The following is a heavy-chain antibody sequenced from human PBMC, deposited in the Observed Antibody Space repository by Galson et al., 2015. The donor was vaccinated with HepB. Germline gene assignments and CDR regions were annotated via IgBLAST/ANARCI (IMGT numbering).Heavy chain of an antibody. Sequence: SLRLSCAASGFTFSSHAMSWVRQAPGKGLEWVSAISGSGGRTYYADSVKGRFTISRDNSKNTLYLQMNSLRAEDTAVYYCAKDASGATGVDYWGQGTLVTVSS. D-gene: IGHD1-26*01. J-gene: IGHJ4*02. V-gene: IGHV3-23*01. CDR1: GFTFSSHA. CDR2: ISGSGGRT. CDR3: AKDASGATGVDY.